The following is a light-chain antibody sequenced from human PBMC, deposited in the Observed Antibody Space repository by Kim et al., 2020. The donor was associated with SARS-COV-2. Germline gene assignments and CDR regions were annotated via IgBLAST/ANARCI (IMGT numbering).Light chain of an antibody. J-gene: IGKJ2*01. Sequence: EIVMTQSPATLSVSPGERATLSCRASQSVSNNLAWYQHKPGQAPRLLFYSASTRATGIPARFSGSGSGTEFTLTISSLQSEDFAVYYCQQYYNWPLYTFGQGTKLEI. CDR2: SAS. CDR3: QQYYNWPLYT. V-gene: IGKV3-15*01. CDR1: QSVSNN.